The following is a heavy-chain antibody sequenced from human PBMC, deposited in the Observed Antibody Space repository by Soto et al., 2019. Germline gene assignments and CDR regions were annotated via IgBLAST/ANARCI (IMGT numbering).Heavy chain of an antibody. CDR3: IEKFARKDV. CDR2: ITTRANSYAT. V-gene: IGHV3-73*01. J-gene: IGHJ6*01. CDR1: GFTFSGSD. D-gene: IGHD2-21*01. Sequence: EVQLVESGGGLVQPGGSLKLSCAASGFTFSGSDMHWVRQASGKGLEWVGHITTRANSYATEYAASVRGRFTISRDDLKNTGFPPMASLKTEDTAVYYCIEKFARKDVWGQGTTVTVSS.